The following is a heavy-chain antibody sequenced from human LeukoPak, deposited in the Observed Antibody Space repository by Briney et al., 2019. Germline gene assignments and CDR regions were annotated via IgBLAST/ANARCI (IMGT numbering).Heavy chain of an antibody. Sequence: SETLSLTCAVYGGSFSDYYWSWLRQPPERGLEWIGEIKLTGSAKYNPSLKSRVTISVDTSKNQLSLKLSSVTAADTAVYYCARVGYYYFYGMDVWGQGTTVTVSS. CDR1: GGSFSDYY. J-gene: IGHJ6*02. CDR3: ARVGYYYFYGMDV. V-gene: IGHV4-34*01. CDR2: IKLTGSA.